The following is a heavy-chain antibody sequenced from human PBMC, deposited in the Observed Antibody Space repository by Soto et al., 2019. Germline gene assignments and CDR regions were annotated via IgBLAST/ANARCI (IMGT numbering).Heavy chain of an antibody. CDR2: ISGSGGST. D-gene: IGHD3-10*01. Sequence: QPGGSLRLSCAASGFTFSSYAMSWVRQAPGKGLEWVSAISGSGGSTYYADSVKGRFTISRDNSKNTLYLQMNSLRAEDTAVYYCAKDFSRSGSYKIDYWGQGTLVTVSS. CDR1: GFTFSSYA. V-gene: IGHV3-23*01. J-gene: IGHJ4*02. CDR3: AKDFSRSGSYKIDY.